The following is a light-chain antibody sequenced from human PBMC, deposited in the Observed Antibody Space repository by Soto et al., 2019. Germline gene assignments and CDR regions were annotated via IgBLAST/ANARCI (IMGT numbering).Light chain of an antibody. CDR2: KAS. V-gene: IGKV1-5*03. J-gene: IGKJ1*01. CDR3: QHYNSYSEA. Sequence: DIQMTQSPSTLSGSVGDRVTITCRAGQTISSWLAWYQQKPGKAPKLLIYKASTLKSGVPSRFSGSGSGTEFALTISSLQPDDFATDYCQHYNSYSEAFGKGTKVELK. CDR1: QTISSW.